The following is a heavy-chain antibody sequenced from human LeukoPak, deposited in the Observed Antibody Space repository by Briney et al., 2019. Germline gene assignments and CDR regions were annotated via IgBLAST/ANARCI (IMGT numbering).Heavy chain of an antibody. CDR1: GGSISSSNDY. D-gene: IGHD3-10*01. J-gene: IGHJ6*02. V-gene: IGHV4-39*07. CDR3: ASSAPPIGRFGELFHYYGMDV. CDR2: VYYRGST. Sequence: SETLSLTCTVSGGSISSSNDYWVWIRQPPGKGLEYIGSVYYRGSTNYKPSLKSRVTISVDTSKNQFSLKLTSVTAADTAVYYCASSAPPIGRFGELFHYYGMDVWGQGTTVTVSS.